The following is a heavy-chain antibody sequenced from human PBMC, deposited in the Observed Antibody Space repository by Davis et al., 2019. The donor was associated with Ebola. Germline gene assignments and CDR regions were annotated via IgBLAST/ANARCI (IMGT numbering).Heavy chain of an antibody. CDR1: GFTFNIFD. Sequence: GESLKISCAASGFTFNIFDMHWVRQAPGKGLMWVSRIKSDGSSISYADSVKGRFTISRDNAKNSLYLQMNSLRAEDTAVYYCARDPRGGSDGMDVWGKGTTVTVSS. CDR3: ARDPRGGSDGMDV. J-gene: IGHJ6*04. V-gene: IGHV3-74*01. CDR2: IKSDGSSI. D-gene: IGHD5-24*01.